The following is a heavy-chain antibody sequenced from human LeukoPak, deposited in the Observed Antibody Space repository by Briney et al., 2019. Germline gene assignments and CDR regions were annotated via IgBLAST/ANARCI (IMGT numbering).Heavy chain of an antibody. J-gene: IGHJ4*02. V-gene: IGHV1-46*01. Sequence: ASVKVSCKASGYTFTSYYMHWVRRAPGQGLEWMGIINPSGGSTSYAQKFQGRVTMTRDTSTSTVYMELSSLRSEDTAVYYCARAGLTMVRGVIIIPGSDYWGQGTLVTVSS. CDR2: INPSGGST. CDR1: GYTFTSYY. D-gene: IGHD3-10*01. CDR3: ARAGLTMVRGVIIIPGSDY.